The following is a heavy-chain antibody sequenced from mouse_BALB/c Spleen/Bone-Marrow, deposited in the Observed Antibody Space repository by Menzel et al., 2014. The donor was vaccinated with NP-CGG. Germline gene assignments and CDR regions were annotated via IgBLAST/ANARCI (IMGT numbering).Heavy chain of an antibody. CDR3: SRLRMITAYFDV. CDR1: GFTFSTYA. Sequence: EVKVEESGGGLAKPGGSLQLSCAASGFTFSTYAMSWVRQTPEKRLEWVATISSSGSYTYYPDSVKGRFTISRDNAKNSVYLQMSSLRYEETEMFYCSRLRMITAYFDVWGAGTTVAVSS. D-gene: IGHD2-4*01. V-gene: IGHV5-9-3*01. J-gene: IGHJ1*01. CDR2: ISSSGSYT.